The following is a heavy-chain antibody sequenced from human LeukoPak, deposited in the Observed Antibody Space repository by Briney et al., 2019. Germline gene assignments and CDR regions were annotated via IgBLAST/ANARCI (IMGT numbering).Heavy chain of an antibody. CDR1: GYTLTELS. D-gene: IGHD1-26*01. V-gene: IGHV1-24*01. Sequence: ASVKVSCKVSGYTLTELSMHWVRQAPGKGLEWMGRFDPEDGETIYAQKFQGRVTMTADTSTDTVYMELRSLRSDDTAVYYCARDRAFGSYNRLFGYWGQGTLVTVSS. CDR3: ARDRAFGSYNRLFGY. J-gene: IGHJ4*02. CDR2: FDPEDGET.